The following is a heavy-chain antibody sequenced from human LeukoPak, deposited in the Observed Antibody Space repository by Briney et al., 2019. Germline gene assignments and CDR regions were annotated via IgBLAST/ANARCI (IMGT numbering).Heavy chain of an antibody. CDR2: ISGSGGST. CDR3: AKAAEASRLRPDYFDY. CDR1: GFTFSSYA. J-gene: IGHJ4*02. V-gene: IGHV3-23*01. Sequence: GGSLRLSCAASGFTFSSYAMSWVRQAPGNGLEWVSAISGSGGSTYYAASVKGRFTISRDNSKNTLYLQMNSLRAEDTAVYYCAKAAEASRLRPDYFDYWGQGTLVTVSS. D-gene: IGHD4-17*01.